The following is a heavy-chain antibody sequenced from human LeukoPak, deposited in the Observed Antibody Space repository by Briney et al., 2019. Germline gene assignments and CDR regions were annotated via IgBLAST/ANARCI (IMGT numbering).Heavy chain of an antibody. CDR3: ARGDSSGWWGVRKSPEYYMDV. Sequence: PSETLSLTCTVSGGSISSYYWSWIRQPPGKGLEWIGYIYYSGSTNYNPSLKSRVTISVDTSKNQFSLKLSSVTAADTAVYYCARGDSSGWWGVRKSPEYYMDVWGKGTTVTISS. CDR1: GGSISSYY. J-gene: IGHJ6*03. D-gene: IGHD6-19*01. V-gene: IGHV4-59*01. CDR2: IYYSGST.